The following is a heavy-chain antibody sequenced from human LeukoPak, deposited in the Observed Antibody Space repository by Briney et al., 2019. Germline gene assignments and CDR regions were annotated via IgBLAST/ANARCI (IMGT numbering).Heavy chain of an antibody. V-gene: IGHV3-23*01. CDR3: VRGPAGGNAFDI. CDR1: GFTVSSNY. CDR2: ISGSGGST. D-gene: IGHD3-16*01. J-gene: IGHJ3*02. Sequence: PGGSLRLSCAASGFTVSSNYMSWVRQAPGKGLEWISDISGSGGSTYYADSVKGRFTISRDNSKNTVYLQMNSLRAEDTAVYYCVRGPAGGNAFDIWGQGTKVTVSS.